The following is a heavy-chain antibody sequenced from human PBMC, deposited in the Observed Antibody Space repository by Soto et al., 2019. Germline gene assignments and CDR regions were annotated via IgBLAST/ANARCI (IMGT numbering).Heavy chain of an antibody. CDR1: GFTFTSYG. CDR2: ITSKSTTI. D-gene: IGHD3-16*01. J-gene: IGHJ5*02. CDR3: AREMGACSDSSCYPGPYDS. Sequence: PGGSLRLSCAASGFTFTSYGMNWVRQAPGQGLEWVSYITSKSTTIKYADSVKGRFTVSRDNAKNSLYLQSNSLRDEDTAVYYCAREMGACSDSSCYPGPYDSWGQGTLVTVSS. V-gene: IGHV3-48*02.